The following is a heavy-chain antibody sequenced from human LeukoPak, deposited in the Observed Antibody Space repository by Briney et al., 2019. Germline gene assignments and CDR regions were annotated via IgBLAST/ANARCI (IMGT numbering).Heavy chain of an antibody. J-gene: IGHJ4*02. V-gene: IGHV3-53*01. D-gene: IGHD3-9*01. CDR1: GFTVGSNY. Sequence: GGSLRLSCATSGFTVGSNYMSWVRQAPGRGLEWVSTIFSGGNTYYADSVEGRFTISRDTSRNTLYLQMSSLWVEDTAVYFCARELTWHYYEYWGQGTLVTVSS. CDR2: IFSGGNT. CDR3: ARELTWHYYEY.